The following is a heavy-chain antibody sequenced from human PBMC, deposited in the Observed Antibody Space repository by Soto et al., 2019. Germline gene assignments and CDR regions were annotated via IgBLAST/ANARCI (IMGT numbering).Heavy chain of an antibody. J-gene: IGHJ4*02. Sequence: QVQLVQSGAEVKKPGASVKVSCKASGYTSTSYAMHWVRQASGRRPEWMGWINAGNGNTYFSQKFQGRVTLTRDTSASTAYMEVSSLISEDTALYYCARAPYGASLDYWGQGTLVTVSS. V-gene: IGHV1-3*01. CDR1: GYTSTSYA. CDR2: INAGNGNT. D-gene: IGHD4-17*01. CDR3: ARAPYGASLDY.